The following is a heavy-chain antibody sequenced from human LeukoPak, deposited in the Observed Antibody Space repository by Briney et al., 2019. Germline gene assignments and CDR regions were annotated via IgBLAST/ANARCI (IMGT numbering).Heavy chain of an antibody. J-gene: IGHJ4*02. D-gene: IGHD2-15*01. V-gene: IGHV4-38-2*02. CDR2: IYHSGST. CDR1: GYSISSGYY. Sequence: PSETLSLTCTVSGYSISSGYYWGWIRQPPGKGLEWIGSIYHSGSTYYNPSLKSRVTISVDTSKNQFSLKLSSVTAADTALYLCSRRGHVVAPNWGQGTLVTVSS. CDR3: SRRGHVVAPN.